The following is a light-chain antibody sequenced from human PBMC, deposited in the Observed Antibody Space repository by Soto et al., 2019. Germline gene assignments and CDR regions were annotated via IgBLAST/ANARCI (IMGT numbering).Light chain of an antibody. V-gene: IGLV2-23*01. CDR3: CSYAGSSTHVV. Sequence: QSALTQPASVSGSPGQSITISCTGISSDVGSYNLVSWYQQHPGKAPKLMIYEGTKRPSGVSNRFSGSKSGNTASLTISGLQAEDEADYYCCSYAGSSTHVVFGGGTQLTVL. CDR2: EGT. J-gene: IGLJ2*01. CDR1: SSDVGSYNL.